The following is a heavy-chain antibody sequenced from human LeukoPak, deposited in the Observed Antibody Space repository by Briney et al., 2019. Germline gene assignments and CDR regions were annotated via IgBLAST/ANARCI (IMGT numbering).Heavy chain of an antibody. Sequence: GESLKISCKVAGYSFFTYWIGWVRQMPGKGLEWMGIIYPGDSDTRYSPSFQGQVTFSADKSISTAYLQWNGLKASDTAMYYCARRNNDRSGFYYFDSWGQGTLVTVSS. CDR1: GYSFFTYW. CDR3: ARRNNDRSGFYYFDS. CDR2: IYPGDSDT. D-gene: IGHD3-22*01. V-gene: IGHV5-51*01. J-gene: IGHJ4*02.